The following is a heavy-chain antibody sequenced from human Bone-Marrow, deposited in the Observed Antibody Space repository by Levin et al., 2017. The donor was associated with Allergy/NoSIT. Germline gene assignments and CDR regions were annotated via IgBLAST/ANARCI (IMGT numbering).Heavy chain of an antibody. Sequence: GESLKISCTSSGYMFTDYGVTWVRQAPGQGLEWMAWINAYSGDRNYAQKFKGRVAMTTDAATNTAYMELRSLQYDDTAVYYCARTRGAWGTWPYNWFDPWGQGTLVIVSS. J-gene: IGHJ5*02. D-gene: IGHD3-16*01. CDR2: INAYSGDR. V-gene: IGHV1-18*04. CDR3: ARTRGAWGTWPYNWFDP. CDR1: GYMFTDYG.